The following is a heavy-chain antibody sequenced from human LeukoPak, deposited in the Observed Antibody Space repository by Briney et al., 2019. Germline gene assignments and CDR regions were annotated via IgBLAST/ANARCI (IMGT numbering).Heavy chain of an antibody. D-gene: IGHD5-24*01. CDR1: GFTFSSYA. CDR2: ISGSGGST. CDR3: ARDRDGGFAFDI. V-gene: IGHV3-23*01. Sequence: PGGSLRLSCAASGFTFSSYAMSWVRQAPGKGLEWVSAISGSGGSTYYADSVKGRFTISRDNSKNTLYLQMNSLRAEDTAVYYCARDRDGGFAFDIWGQGTMVTVSS. J-gene: IGHJ3*02.